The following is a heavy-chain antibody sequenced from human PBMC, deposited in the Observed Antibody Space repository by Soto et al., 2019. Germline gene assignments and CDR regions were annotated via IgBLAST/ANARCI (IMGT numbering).Heavy chain of an antibody. CDR3: ARSYAPMITAYYNGMDV. Sequence: SETLSLTCNVSGGSISSSPYYWSWIRQHPGKGLEWIGDIFDSENTNYNPSLKSRVTISLDTSKNQLSLKLNSVTAADTAVFYCARSYAPMITAYYNGMDVWGQVTTVTVSS. CDR2: IFDSENT. V-gene: IGHV4-31*03. CDR1: GGSISSSPYY. J-gene: IGHJ6*02. D-gene: IGHD3-16*01.